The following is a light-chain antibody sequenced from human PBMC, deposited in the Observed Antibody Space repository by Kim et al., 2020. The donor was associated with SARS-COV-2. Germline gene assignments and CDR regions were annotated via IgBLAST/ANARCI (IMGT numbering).Light chain of an antibody. V-gene: IGKV3-20*01. CDR1: QTVYSNY. CDR3: QQYGTSPIT. CDR2: GAS. Sequence: DIVLTQSPGTLSLSPGERATLSCRASQTVYSNYSAWYQQKPGQAPRLVIYGASSRATGIPDRFSGSGSGTDFTLTINRLEPEDFAVFHCQQYGTSPITFGQGTRLEIK. J-gene: IGKJ5*01.